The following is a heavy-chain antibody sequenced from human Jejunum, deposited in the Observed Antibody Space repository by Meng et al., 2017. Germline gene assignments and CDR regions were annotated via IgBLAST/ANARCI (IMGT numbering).Heavy chain of an antibody. Sequence: QVLLQESGPGLGRPSETLSLTCTVPGGSVSSTNCYWSWIRQPPGKGLEWIGYRYYSGSTNYNPSLKSRVTISVDTSKSQFSLKLFSVTAADTAVYYCAREYCISTTCYFDSWGQGTLVTVSS. CDR3: AREYCISTTCYFDS. CDR1: GGSVSSTNCY. CDR2: RYYSGST. D-gene: IGHD2-2*01. V-gene: IGHV4-61*01. J-gene: IGHJ4*02.